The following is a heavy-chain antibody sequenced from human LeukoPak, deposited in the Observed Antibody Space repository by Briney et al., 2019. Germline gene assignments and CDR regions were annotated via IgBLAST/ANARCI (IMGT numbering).Heavy chain of an antibody. D-gene: IGHD2-8*02. CDR3: ATYRQVLLPFES. CDR2: IFPSGGEI. V-gene: IGHV3-23*01. Sequence: GGSLRLSCAASGFTFTSYAMSWVRQAPGKGLEWVSSIFPSGGEIHYADSVRGRFTISRDNSKSTLSLQMNSLRAEDTAIYYCATYRQVLLPFESWGQGTLVTVSS. J-gene: IGHJ4*02. CDR1: GFTFTSYA.